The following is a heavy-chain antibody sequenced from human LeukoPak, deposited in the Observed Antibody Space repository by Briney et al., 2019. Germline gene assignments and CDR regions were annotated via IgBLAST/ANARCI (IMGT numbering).Heavy chain of an antibody. Sequence: GESLKISCKGSGYSFTTYWIAWVRQMPGEGLEWMGIIYPGDSETRYSPSFQGQVTISADKSITTAYLQWGSLKASDTAMYYCTRSPRDGYHDAFDIWGQGTMGTVFS. CDR1: GYSFTTYW. CDR3: TRSPRDGYHDAFDI. D-gene: IGHD5-24*01. CDR2: IYPGDSET. V-gene: IGHV5-51*01. J-gene: IGHJ3*02.